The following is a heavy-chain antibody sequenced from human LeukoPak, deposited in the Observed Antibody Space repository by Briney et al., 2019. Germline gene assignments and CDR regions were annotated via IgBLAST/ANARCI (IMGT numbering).Heavy chain of an antibody. V-gene: IGHV4-39*07. Sequence: SETLSLTCTVSGDSISGSSYYWDWIRQPPGKGLEWIGSTFYNGRTYYKPSLKSRVTISVDTSKNQFSLKLSSVTAADTAVYYCARDHYDSSGYPFDYWGQGTLVTVSS. CDR3: ARDHYDSSGYPFDY. CDR2: TFYNGRT. D-gene: IGHD3-22*01. J-gene: IGHJ4*02. CDR1: GDSISGSSYY.